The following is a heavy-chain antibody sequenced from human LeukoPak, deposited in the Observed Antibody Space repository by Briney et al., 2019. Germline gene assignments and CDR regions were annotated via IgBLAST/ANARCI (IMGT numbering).Heavy chain of an antibody. V-gene: IGHV3-48*01. D-gene: IGHD1-1*01. J-gene: IGHJ4*02. CDR2: IGTDSGNT. CDR3: ARDHNYAFDN. Sequence: GGSLRLSCTASGFPFIEYSMNWVRQAPGKGLEWISYIGTDSGNTKYADSVRGRFTISTDKAKNSLYLQMNSLRVEDTAVYYCARDHNYAFDNWGQETLVSVAS. CDR1: GFPFIEYS.